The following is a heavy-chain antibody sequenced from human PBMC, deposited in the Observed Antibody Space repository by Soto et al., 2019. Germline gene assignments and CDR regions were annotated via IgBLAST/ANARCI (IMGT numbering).Heavy chain of an antibody. CDR2: ISGSGGST. D-gene: IGHD3-3*01. CDR3: ASISLRGSDFWSGYYTIMDV. V-gene: IGHV3-23*01. J-gene: IGHJ6*04. CDR1: GFTFSSYA. Sequence: GGSLRLSCAASGFTFSSYAMSWVRQAPGKGLEWVSAISGSGGSTYYADSVKGRLTISRDNSKNTLYLQMDSLRAEDTAVYYCASISLRGSDFWSGYYTIMDVWGKGTTVTVSS.